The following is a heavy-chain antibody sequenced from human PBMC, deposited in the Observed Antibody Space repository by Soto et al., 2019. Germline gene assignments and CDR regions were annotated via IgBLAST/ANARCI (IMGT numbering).Heavy chain of an antibody. V-gene: IGHV3-30-3*01. CDR1: GFIFTNYA. Sequence: GGSLRLSCAASGFIFTNYALSWVRQAPGKGLEWVAVIRYDGGNTYYADSVKGRFTISRDNSKNTLYLQMNSLRAEDTAVYYCARVSGYSYGYFDYWGQGTLVTSPQ. J-gene: IGHJ4*02. CDR2: IRYDGGNT. CDR3: ARVSGYSYGYFDY. D-gene: IGHD5-18*01.